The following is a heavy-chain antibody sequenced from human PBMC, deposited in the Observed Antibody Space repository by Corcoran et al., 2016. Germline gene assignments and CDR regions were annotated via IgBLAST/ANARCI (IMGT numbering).Heavy chain of an antibody. J-gene: IGHJ4*02. Sequence: QVQLQESGPGLVKPSETLSLTCTVSGGSISSYYWSWIRQPPGKGLEWIGYIYYSGSTNYNPSLKSRVTISVDTSKNQFSLKLSSVTAADTAVYYCARAQWGSFDYWGQGTLVTVSS. D-gene: IGHD3-16*01. CDR1: GGSISSYY. CDR3: ARAQWGSFDY. V-gene: IGHV4-59*01. CDR2: IYYSGST.